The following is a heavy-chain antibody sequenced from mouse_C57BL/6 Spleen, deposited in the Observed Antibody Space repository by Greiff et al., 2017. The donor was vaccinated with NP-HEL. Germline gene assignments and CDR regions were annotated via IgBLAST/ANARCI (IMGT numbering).Heavy chain of an antibody. V-gene: IGHV5-17*01. CDR3: ARRNWDYWYFDV. CDR2: ISSGSSTI. CDR1: GFTFSDYG. Sequence: EVQVVESGGGLVKPGGSLKLPCAASGFTFSDYGMHWVRQAPEKGLEWVAYISSGSSTIYYADTVKGRFTISRDNAKNTLFLQMTSLRSEDTAMYYCARRNWDYWYFDVWSTGTTVTVAS. D-gene: IGHD4-1*01. J-gene: IGHJ1*03.